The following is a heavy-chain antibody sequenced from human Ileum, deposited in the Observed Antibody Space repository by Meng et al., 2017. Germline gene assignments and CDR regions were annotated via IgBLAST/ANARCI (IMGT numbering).Heavy chain of an antibody. Sequence: GESLKISCAASGFTFSSYWMGWVRQAPGKGLEWVANIKQDGSEIYYVDSVKGRFTISRDNAKNSLYLQMNSLRAEDTAVYYCARVGAKNGWAHDYWGQGTLVTVSS. D-gene: IGHD3-16*01. CDR3: ARVGAKNGWAHDY. J-gene: IGHJ4*02. V-gene: IGHV3-7*01. CDR2: IKQDGSEI. CDR1: GFTFSSYW.